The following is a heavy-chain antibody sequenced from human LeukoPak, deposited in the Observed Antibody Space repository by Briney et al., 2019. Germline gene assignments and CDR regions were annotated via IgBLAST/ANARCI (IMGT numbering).Heavy chain of an antibody. D-gene: IGHD4-17*01. CDR1: GDSLSGASYF. CDR3: TTARAEYGDYNSYSYMDF. J-gene: IGHJ6*03. Sequence: PSETLSLTCSVSGDSLSGASYFWTWVRQPAGKGLEWIGRIYSSGTTFYNPSLKTRVTISLEKSQNQFSLDLSSVTAAHTAVYFCTTARAEYGDYNSYSYMDFWGKGTTVTVSS. CDR2: IYSSGTT. V-gene: IGHV4-61*02.